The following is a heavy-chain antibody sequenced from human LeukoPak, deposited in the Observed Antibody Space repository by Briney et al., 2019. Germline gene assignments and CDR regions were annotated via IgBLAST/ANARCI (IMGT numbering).Heavy chain of an antibody. V-gene: IGHV3-48*01. J-gene: IGHJ4*02. CDR2: ISSSSSTI. CDR3: ARDSRSVGGNFDY. CDR1: GFTFSSYS. D-gene: IGHD4-23*01. Sequence: PGGSLRLSCAASGFTFSSYSMNWVRQAPGKGLEWVSYISSSSSTIYYADSVKGRFTISRDNAKNSLYLQMNSLRAEDTAVYYCARDSRSVGGNFDYWGQGTLVTVSS.